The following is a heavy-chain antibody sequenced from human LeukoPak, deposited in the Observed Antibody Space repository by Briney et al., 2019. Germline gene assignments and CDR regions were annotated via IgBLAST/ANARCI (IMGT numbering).Heavy chain of an antibody. Sequence: PGGSLRLSCSASGFTFSDYYMGWIRQGPGKGLEWVSYISARGSDAYYAGPVRGRFTISRDNAKNSMYLHMNSLRVEDTAVYYCVREPTQRGLWGQGTLVSVSS. V-gene: IGHV3-11*01. CDR1: GFTFSDYY. D-gene: IGHD1-1*01. CDR2: ISARGSDA. CDR3: VREPTQRGL. J-gene: IGHJ1*01.